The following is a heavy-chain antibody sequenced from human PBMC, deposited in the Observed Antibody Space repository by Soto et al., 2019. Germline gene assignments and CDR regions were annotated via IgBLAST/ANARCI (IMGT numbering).Heavy chain of an antibody. D-gene: IGHD5-12*01. Sequence: GGSLRLSCVASGFTFSSYTMSWVRQAPGKGLECVSAITISGGSTYYADSVKGRFTISRDNAKNTLYLQVNSLRADDTAVYYCAKGHGGGTSTITSYFDYWGRGTLVTVSS. CDR3: AKGHGGGTSTITSYFDY. V-gene: IGHV3-23*01. J-gene: IGHJ4*02. CDR2: ITISGGST. CDR1: GFTFSSYT.